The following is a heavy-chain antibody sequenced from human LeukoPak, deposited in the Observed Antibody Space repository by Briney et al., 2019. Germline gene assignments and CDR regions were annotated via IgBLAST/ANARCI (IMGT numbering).Heavy chain of an antibody. V-gene: IGHV3-11*04. CDR2: ISSSGSTI. CDR3: ARERVPSRFWSLAIDY. J-gene: IGHJ4*02. CDR1: GGSISSSSYY. Sequence: LSLTCTVSGGSISSSSYYWGWIRQPPGKGLEWVSYISSSGSTIYYADSVKGRFTISRDNAKNSLYLQMNSLRAEDTAVYYCARERVPSRFWSLAIDYWGQGTLVTVSS. D-gene: IGHD3-3*01.